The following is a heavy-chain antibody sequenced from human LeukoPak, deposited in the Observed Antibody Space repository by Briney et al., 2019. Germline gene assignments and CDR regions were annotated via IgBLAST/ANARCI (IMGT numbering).Heavy chain of an antibody. V-gene: IGHV3-48*03. J-gene: IGHJ6*03. CDR2: ISGSGGTI. Sequence: GGSLRLSCAVSGITFRSYEMNWVRQAPGKGLEWVSYISGSGGTIYYADSVKGRFTISRDNAKNPLFLQMNSLRAEDTAVYYCARVLRYCSGGNCYSGGLGYMDVWGKGTTVTISS. CDR3: ARVLRYCSGGNCYSGGLGYMDV. CDR1: GITFRSYE. D-gene: IGHD2-15*01.